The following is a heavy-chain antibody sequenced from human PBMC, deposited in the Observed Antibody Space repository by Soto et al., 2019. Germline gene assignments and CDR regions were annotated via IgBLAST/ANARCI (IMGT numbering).Heavy chain of an antibody. Sequence: LRLSCAASGFTFSSYAMHWVRQAPGKGLEWVAVISYDGSNKYYADSVKGRFTISRDNSKNTLYLQMNSLRAEDTAVYYCARAWGSAYYYGSGSYHWFDPWGQGTLVTVSS. CDR1: GFTFSSYA. CDR2: ISYDGSNK. CDR3: ARAWGSAYYYGSGSYHWFDP. D-gene: IGHD3-10*01. V-gene: IGHV3-30-3*01. J-gene: IGHJ5*02.